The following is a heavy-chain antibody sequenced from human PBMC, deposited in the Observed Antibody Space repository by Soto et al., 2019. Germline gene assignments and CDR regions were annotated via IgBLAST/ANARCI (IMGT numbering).Heavy chain of an antibody. CDR3: ARTTNTAMASNWFDP. D-gene: IGHD5-18*01. J-gene: IGHJ5*02. CDR2: IYYSGST. V-gene: IGHV4-61*01. Sequence: PSETLSLTCTVSGTSVTSGSYYWSWIRQPLGKGLEWIGYIYYSGSTNYNPSLKSRVTISVDTSKNQFSLKLSSVTAADTAVYYCARTTNTAMASNWFDPWGQGTLVTVSS. CDR1: GTSVTSGSYY.